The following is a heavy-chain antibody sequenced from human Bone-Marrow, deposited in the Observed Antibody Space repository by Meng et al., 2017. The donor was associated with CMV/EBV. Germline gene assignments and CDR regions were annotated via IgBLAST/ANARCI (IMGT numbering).Heavy chain of an antibody. D-gene: IGHD3-22*01. CDR3: ARDITMIVVDHMGWFDP. CDR2: IYTSRST. V-gene: IGHV4-4*07. Sequence: QGQLQEAWPVLVKPSEPLSLTCTVSGGYISSYCWSWSRHLDGKGLEWIGRIYTSRSTNYNPSLKSRVTMSVDTSKNQFSLKLSSVTAADTAVYYCARDITMIVVDHMGWFDPWGQGTLVTVSS. CDR1: GGYISSYC. J-gene: IGHJ5*02.